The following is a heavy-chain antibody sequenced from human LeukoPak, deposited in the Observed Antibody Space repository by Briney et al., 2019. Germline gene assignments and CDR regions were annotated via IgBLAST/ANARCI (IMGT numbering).Heavy chain of an antibody. Sequence: GGSLRLSCAASGFTVSRKYMSWVRQAPGKGLEWVSVIYSGGSTFYADSVKGRFTISRDNSENTLYLQMNSLRVEDTAVYYCASGPKEDGDYFDYWGQGTLVTVSS. J-gene: IGHJ4*02. D-gene: IGHD4-17*01. V-gene: IGHV3-66*01. CDR1: GFTVSRKY. CDR2: IYSGGST. CDR3: ASGPKEDGDYFDY.